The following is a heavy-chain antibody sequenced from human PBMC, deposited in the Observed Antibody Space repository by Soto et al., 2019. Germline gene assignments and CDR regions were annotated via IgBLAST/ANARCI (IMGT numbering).Heavy chain of an antibody. J-gene: IGHJ3*01. CDR2: IIPMLTVT. Sequence: QVHLVQSGAEVKKPGSSVKVSCKAAGGTFSTYTLIWVRQAPGQGLEWMGRIIPMLTVTNSAQKFQGRVTLTADKSTNTAFMELTSLRSVDTAVYYCSIGSWSAETFDVWGQGTMVTVSS. CDR1: GGTFSTYT. V-gene: IGHV1-69*02. CDR3: SIGSWSAETFDV. D-gene: IGHD2-2*01.